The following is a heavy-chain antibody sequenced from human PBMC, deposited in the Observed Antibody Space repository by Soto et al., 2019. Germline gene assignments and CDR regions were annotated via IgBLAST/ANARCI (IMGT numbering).Heavy chain of an antibody. CDR1: GGTFSSYT. CDR3: AREEYYYGSGAFFDC. D-gene: IGHD3-10*01. V-gene: IGHV1-69*08. J-gene: IGHJ4*02. Sequence: QVQLVQSGAEVKKPGSSVKVSCKASGGTFSSYTISWVRQAPGQGLEWMGRIIPILGIANYAQKFQGRVPMTADKPTSTAYMELSSLRSEDTAVYYCAREEYYYGSGAFFDCWGQGTLVTVSS. CDR2: IIPILGIA.